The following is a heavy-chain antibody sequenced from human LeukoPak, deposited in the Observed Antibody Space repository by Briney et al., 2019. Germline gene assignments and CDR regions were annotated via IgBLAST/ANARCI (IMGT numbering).Heavy chain of an antibody. CDR1: GFTLSSYA. V-gene: IGHV3-23*01. Sequence: GGSLRLSCAASGFTLSSYAMSWVRQAPGKGLEGVSAISDTGNTYHSDSAKGRCTISRDSSKNTRILPMNSLGPEDTAVYYCAKAPVTTCRGAFCFPFDYWGLGTLVTVSS. J-gene: IGHJ4*02. CDR2: ISDTGNT. CDR3: AKAPVTTCRGAFCFPFDY. D-gene: IGHD2-15*01.